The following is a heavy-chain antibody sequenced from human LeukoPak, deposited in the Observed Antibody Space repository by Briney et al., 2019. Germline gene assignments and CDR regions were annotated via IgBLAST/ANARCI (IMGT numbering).Heavy chain of an antibody. CDR3: AKDLAGTTSFDY. J-gene: IGHJ4*02. V-gene: IGHV3-23*01. CDR1: GFTFSSNA. CDR2: ISDSGRST. D-gene: IGHD1-7*01. Sequence: GGSLRLSCGASGFTFSSNAMYWVRQAPGKGLEWVSGISDSGRSTYYADSVKGRLTISRDKSKNMLYLQMNSLRAEDTAVYYCAKDLAGTTSFDYWGQGTLVTVSS.